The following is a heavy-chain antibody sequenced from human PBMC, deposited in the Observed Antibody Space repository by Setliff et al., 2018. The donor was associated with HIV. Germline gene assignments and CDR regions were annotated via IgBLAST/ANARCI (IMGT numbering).Heavy chain of an antibody. CDR3: ARDKDYYDFSGYYYIYYYMDV. J-gene: IGHJ6*03. V-gene: IGHV3-33*01. D-gene: IGHD3-22*01. CDR1: GFTFSNYG. CDR2: IWYDGSYK. Sequence: LRLSCAASGFTFSNYGMHWVRQAPGKGLEWVAVIWYDGSYKYYADSVKGRFTISRDKSKNTLYLQMNSLRAEDTAVYYCARDKDYYDFSGYYYIYYYMDVWGKGTTVTVSS.